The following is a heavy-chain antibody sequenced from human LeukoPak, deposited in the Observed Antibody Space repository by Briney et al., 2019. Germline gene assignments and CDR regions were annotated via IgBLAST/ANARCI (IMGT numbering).Heavy chain of an antibody. CDR3: ARDVGITVADSFDP. Sequence: GASVKVSCKASGYSSTNYGIRWVRQAPGQGLEWMGWIHIYRGNTNYAQKFQGRLTMTTDTSTSTVYMEVRGLRSDDTAMYYWARDVGITVADSFDPWGQGTLVTVSS. CDR2: IHIYRGNT. J-gene: IGHJ5*02. D-gene: IGHD6-13*01. CDR1: GYSSTNYG. V-gene: IGHV1-18*01.